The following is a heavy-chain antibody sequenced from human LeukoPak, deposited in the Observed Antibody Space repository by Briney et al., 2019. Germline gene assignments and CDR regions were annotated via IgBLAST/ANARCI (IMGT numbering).Heavy chain of an antibody. V-gene: IGHV3-33*01. CDR1: GFTFSTYG. Sequence: GGSLRLSCAASGFTFSTYGMHWVRQAPGKGLEWVAVIWSDGSDKYYADSMEGRLTISRDNSKNTVSLQMNSLRAEDTAVYFCARDHDAVGTTIDHWGQGTLVTVSS. J-gene: IGHJ4*02. CDR2: IWSDGSDK. CDR3: ARDHDAVGTTIDH. D-gene: IGHD1-14*01.